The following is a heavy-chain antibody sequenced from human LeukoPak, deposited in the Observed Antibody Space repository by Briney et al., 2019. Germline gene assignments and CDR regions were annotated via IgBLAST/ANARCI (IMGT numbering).Heavy chain of an antibody. Sequence: PGRSLRLSCAASGFSFDEFAMHWVRQAPGKGLEWVSGISANSASTGYADSVKGRFTISRDNAENSLYLQMNSLRTEDTALYFCAKDIWQGGSLAYMDVWGKGTSVTVSS. J-gene: IGHJ6*03. CDR3: AKDIWQGGSLAYMDV. CDR2: ISANSAST. D-gene: IGHD3-16*01. V-gene: IGHV3-9*01. CDR1: GFSFDEFA.